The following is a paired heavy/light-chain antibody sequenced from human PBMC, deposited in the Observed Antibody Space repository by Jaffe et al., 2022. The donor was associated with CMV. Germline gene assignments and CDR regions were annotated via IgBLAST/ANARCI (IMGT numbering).Heavy chain of an antibody. J-gene: IGHJ4*02. D-gene: IGHD6-19*01. CDR3: ARTYASGWGKELNY. CDR2: ISNSGTAI. V-gene: IGHV3-48*03. CDR1: GFTFSNYE. Sequence: EVQLVESGGDLVQPGGSLRLSCAASGFTFSNYEMHWVRQAPGKGLEWVSYISNSGTAIHYADSVKGRFTISRDNAKNSLYLQMNSLRAEDTAVYYCARTYASGWGKELNYWGQGTLVTVSS.
Light chain of an antibody. CDR1: QSLLHTNGFKY. CDR3: MQALQTPYT. CDR2: LGS. V-gene: IGKV2-28*01. Sequence: DIVMTQSPLSLPVTPGEPASISCRSSQSLLHTNGFKYLDWYLQKPGQSPQLLIYLGSNRASGVPDRFSGSGSGTDFTLKLSRVEAEDVGVYYCMQALQTPYTFGQGTKLEIK. J-gene: IGKJ2*01.